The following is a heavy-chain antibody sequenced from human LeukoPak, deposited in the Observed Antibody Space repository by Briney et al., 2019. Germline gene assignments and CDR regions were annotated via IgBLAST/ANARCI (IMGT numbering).Heavy chain of an antibody. D-gene: IGHD3-3*01. CDR2: ISSIGGTI. J-gene: IGHJ6*03. Sequence: PGGSLRLSCAASGFTFSDYSMSWVRQAPGKGLEWVSYISSIGGTIYYAESVKGRFTISRDNAKNSLYLQMNSLRAEDTAVYYCARDGYYDFWSGYYSHYYYYMDVWGKGTTVTVSS. CDR3: ARDGYYDFWSGYYSHYYYYMDV. CDR1: GFTFSDYS. V-gene: IGHV3-11*04.